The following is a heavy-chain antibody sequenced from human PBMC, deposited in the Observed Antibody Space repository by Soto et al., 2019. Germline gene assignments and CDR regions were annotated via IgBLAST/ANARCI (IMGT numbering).Heavy chain of an antibody. J-gene: IGHJ6*03. CDR2: IYYSGST. CDR1: GGSISSYY. D-gene: IGHD3-10*01. CDR3: ARGITMVRGGGYYYYMDV. V-gene: IGHV4-59*01. Sequence: LSLTCTVSGGSISSYYWSWIRQPPGKGLEWIGYIYYSGSTNYNPSLKSRVTISVDTSKNQFSLKLSSVTAADTAVYYCARGITMVRGGGYYYYMDVWGKGTTVTVSS.